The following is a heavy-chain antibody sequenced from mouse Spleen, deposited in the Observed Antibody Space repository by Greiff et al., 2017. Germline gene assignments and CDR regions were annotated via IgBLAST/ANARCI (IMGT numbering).Heavy chain of an antibody. J-gene: IGHJ3*01. CDR1: GFTFSSYA. V-gene: IGHV5-4*01. CDR2: ISDGGSYT. D-gene: IGHD1-1*02. CDR3: ASPGAWFAY. Sequence: DVHLVESGGGLVKPGGSLKLSCAASGFTFSSYAMSWVRQTPEKRLEWVATISDGGSYTYYPDNVKGRFTISRDNAKNNLYLQMSHLKSEDTAMYYCASPGAWFAYWGQGTLVTVSA.